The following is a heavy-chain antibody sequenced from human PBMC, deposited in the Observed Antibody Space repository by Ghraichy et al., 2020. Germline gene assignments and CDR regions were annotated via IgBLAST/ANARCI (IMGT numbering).Heavy chain of an antibody. CDR3: ARGGRAVPGRWIDP. CDR1: GGSFSDYY. CDR2: INHSGST. V-gene: IGHV4-34*01. J-gene: IGHJ5*02. D-gene: IGHD1-14*01. Sequence: ETLSLTCAVYGGSFSDYYWSWIRQPPGKGLEWIGEINHSGSTNYNPSLKSRVTISVDTSKNQFSLKLSSVTAADTAVYYCARGGRAVPGRWIDPWGQGTLVTVSS.